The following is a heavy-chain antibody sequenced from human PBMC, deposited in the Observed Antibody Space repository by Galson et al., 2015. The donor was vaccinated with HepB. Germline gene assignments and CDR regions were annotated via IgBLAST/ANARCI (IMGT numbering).Heavy chain of an antibody. Sequence: SLRLSCAASGFTFDDYAMHWVRQAPGKGLEWVSGVSWNSGSIDYADSVKGRFTISRDNAKNSLYLQMNSLRPEDTALYYCAKDISPRPPYYFDSWGQGTLVTVSS. CDR1: GFTFDDYA. CDR2: VSWNSGSI. V-gene: IGHV3-9*01. J-gene: IGHJ4*02. CDR3: AKDISPRPPYYFDS.